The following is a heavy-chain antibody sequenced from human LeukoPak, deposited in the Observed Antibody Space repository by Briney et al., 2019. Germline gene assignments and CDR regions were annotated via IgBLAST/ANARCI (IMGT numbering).Heavy chain of an antibody. D-gene: IGHD3-10*01. Sequence: GGSLRLSCAASGFTFSDYYMSWIRQAPGKGLEWVSYMSSRGSTIRYADSVKGRFTISRDNAKNSLYLQMNSLRAEDTAVYYCAREMEGDYGSGTFFDHWGQGNMVTVSS. J-gene: IGHJ4*02. CDR1: GFTFSDYY. CDR2: MSSRGSTI. CDR3: AREMEGDYGSGTFFDH. V-gene: IGHV3-11*01.